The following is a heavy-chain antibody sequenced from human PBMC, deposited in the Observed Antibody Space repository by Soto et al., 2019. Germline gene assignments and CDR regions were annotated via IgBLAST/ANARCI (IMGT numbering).Heavy chain of an antibody. CDR3: ARSYYGSGSSLDY. J-gene: IGHJ4*02. D-gene: IGHD3-10*01. Sequence: QVQLQESGPGLVKSSETLSLTCTVSGGSVSDQYWSWIRQPPGKGLEWIGFVYYGANTKYSPSLKRRVTISLDTSKNQFSLNLTSVTAADTAVYYCARSYYGSGSSLDYWGRGTLVTVAS. CDR2: VYYGANT. V-gene: IGHV4-59*08. CDR1: GGSVSDQY.